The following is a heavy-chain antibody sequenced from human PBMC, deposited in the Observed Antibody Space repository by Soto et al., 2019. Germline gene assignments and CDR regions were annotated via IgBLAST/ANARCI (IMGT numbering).Heavy chain of an antibody. CDR2: ISGSGGSP. Sequence: GGSLRLSCGASGFTFNSYTMAWVRQAPGKGLEWVSSISGSGGSPSYADSVKGRFTISRDNSKNTLYLQMNSLRAEDTAVYYCAKDSSLITLSDLVQELQFEYWGQGTLVTVSS. CDR1: GFTFNSYT. V-gene: IGHV3-23*01. J-gene: IGHJ4*02. CDR3: AKDSSLITLSDLVQELQFEY. D-gene: IGHD1-26*01.